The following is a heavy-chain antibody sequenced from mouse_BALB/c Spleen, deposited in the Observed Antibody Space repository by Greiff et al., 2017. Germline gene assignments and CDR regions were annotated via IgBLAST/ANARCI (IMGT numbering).Heavy chain of an antibody. CDR2: ISSGGST. CDR1: GFTFSSYA. V-gene: IGHV5-6-5*01. Sequence: EVQRVESGGGLVKPGGSLKLSCAASGFTFSSYAMSWVRQTPEKRLEWVASISSGGSTYYPDSVKGRFTISRDNARNILYLQMSSLRSEDTAMYYCARGGVVDYWGQGTTLTVSS. J-gene: IGHJ2*01. D-gene: IGHD1-1*01. CDR3: ARGGVVDY.